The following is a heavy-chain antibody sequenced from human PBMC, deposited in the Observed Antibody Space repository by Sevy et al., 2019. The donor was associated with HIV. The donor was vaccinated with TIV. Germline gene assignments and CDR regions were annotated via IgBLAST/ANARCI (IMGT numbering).Heavy chain of an antibody. CDR2: IKSKTDGGTT. Sequence: RGSLRLSCAASGFTFSNAWMSWVRQAPGKGLEWVGRIKSKTDGGTTDYAAPVKGRFTISRDDSKNTLYLQMNSLKTEDTAVYYCTTDPELVVPAAYAFDIRGQGTMVTVSS. V-gene: IGHV3-15*01. CDR3: TTDPELVVPAAYAFDI. CDR1: GFTFSNAW. D-gene: IGHD2-2*01. J-gene: IGHJ3*02.